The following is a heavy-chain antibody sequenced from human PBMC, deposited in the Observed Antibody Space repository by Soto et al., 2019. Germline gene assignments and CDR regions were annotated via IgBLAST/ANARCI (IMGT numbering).Heavy chain of an antibody. J-gene: IGHJ4*02. CDR3: ARAGCGGDCYQLTPGHFDY. CDR2: IYYSGNT. Sequence: QVQLQESGPGLVKPSQTLSLTCTVSGGSISSGGYYWSWIRQHPGKCLEWVGDIYYSGNTLYNPSLTSLVTPSVDMSKNQFSLKLSSVTAADTAVYYCARAGCGGDCYQLTPGHFDYWGQGTLVTASS. CDR1: GGSISSGGYY. V-gene: IGHV4-31*01. D-gene: IGHD2-21*02.